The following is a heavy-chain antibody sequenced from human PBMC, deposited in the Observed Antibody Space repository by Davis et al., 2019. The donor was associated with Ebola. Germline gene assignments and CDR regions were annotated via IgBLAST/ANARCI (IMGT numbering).Heavy chain of an antibody. CDR1: GYSFSTFW. CDR2: IYTGDSDT. Sequence: GESLKISCKVSGYSFSTFWIGWVRQMPGKGLEWMGLIYTGDSDTRYNPSFRGQIPISADKSTKTAFLQWSSLKASDTAMYYCASLRRTITGMDDGFDIWGQGTLVTVSS. D-gene: IGHD2-8*02. CDR3: ASLRRTITGMDDGFDI. V-gene: IGHV5-51*01. J-gene: IGHJ3*02.